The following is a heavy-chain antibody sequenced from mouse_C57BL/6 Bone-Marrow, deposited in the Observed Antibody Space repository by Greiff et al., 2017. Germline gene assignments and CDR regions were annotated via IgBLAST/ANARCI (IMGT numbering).Heavy chain of an antibody. Sequence: VQLQQSGAELVRPGASVKLSCTASGFNIKDDYMHWVKQRPEQGLEWIGWFDPENGDTEYASKFQGKATITADTSSNTAYLQLSSLTSEDTAVYYCTTLLHGSSSEGFAYWGQGTLVTVSA. CDR1: GFNIKDDY. D-gene: IGHD1-1*01. CDR3: TTLLHGSSSEGFAY. J-gene: IGHJ3*01. CDR2: FDPENGDT. V-gene: IGHV14-4*01.